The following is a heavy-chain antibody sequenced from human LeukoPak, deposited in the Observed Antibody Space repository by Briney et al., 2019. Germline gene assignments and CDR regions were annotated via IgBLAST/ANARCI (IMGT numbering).Heavy chain of an antibody. J-gene: IGHJ4*02. CDR2: ISAYRGNT. D-gene: IGHD3-22*01. CDR1: GFTFSSYG. CDR3: ATDRPIIYDSSGYAPIDY. V-gene: IGHV1-18*01. Sequence: ASVKVSCKASGFTFSSYGMSWVRQAPGQGLEWMGGISAYRGNTTYPQKLQGRVPMTTDTPTSPAYMELRSLRSDDPAVYSCATDRPIIYDSSGYAPIDYWGQGTLVTVSS.